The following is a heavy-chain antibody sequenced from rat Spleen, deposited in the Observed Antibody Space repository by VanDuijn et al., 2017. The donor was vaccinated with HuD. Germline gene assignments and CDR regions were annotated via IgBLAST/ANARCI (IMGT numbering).Heavy chain of an antibody. J-gene: IGHJ2*01. CDR1: GFTFSDYY. Sequence: EVKLVESGGGLVQPGRSLKLSCAASGFTFSDYYMAWVRQAPTKGLEWVATVIYDGSTTYYRDSVKGRFTISRDNANSTLYLQMDSLRSEDTATYYCTRPNYPGFNYFDYWGQGVMVTVSS. D-gene: IGHD1-4*01. V-gene: IGHV5-7*01. CDR3: TRPNYPGFNYFDY. CDR2: VIYDGSTT.